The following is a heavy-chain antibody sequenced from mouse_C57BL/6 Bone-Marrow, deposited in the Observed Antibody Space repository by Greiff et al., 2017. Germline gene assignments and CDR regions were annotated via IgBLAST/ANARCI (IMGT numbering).Heavy chain of an antibody. D-gene: IGHD1-1*01. CDR2: IWTGGGT. CDR1: GFSLTSYA. J-gene: IGHJ4*01. CDR3: AISYDSSPFYYAMDY. Sequence: VKVVESGPGLVAPSQSLYITCTVSGFSLTSYAISWVRQPPGKGLEWLGVIWTGGGTNYNSGLKSRLSISKDNSNSQVFLKMNSLLTDDTARYYCAISYDSSPFYYAMDYWGQGHSVTVTA. V-gene: IGHV2-9-1*01.